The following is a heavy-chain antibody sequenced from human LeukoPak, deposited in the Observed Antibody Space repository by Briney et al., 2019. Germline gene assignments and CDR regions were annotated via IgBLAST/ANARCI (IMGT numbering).Heavy chain of an antibody. CDR3: AMSLAAADDY. Sequence: PGRTLRLFCAASRFTFRYHNMNWVRQAPAKGLVWVSTINSSSSYIYYADSVKGRFTISRDNAKNSLYLQMNSLRAEDTAVYYCAMSLAAADDYWGQGTLVTVSS. CDR1: RFTFRYHN. D-gene: IGHD6-13*01. J-gene: IGHJ4*02. V-gene: IGHV3-21*01. CDR2: INSSSSYI.